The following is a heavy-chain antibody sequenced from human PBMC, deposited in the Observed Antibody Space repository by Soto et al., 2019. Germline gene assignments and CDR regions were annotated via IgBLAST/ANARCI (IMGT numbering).Heavy chain of an antibody. CDR2: ISSSSSYT. CDR3: AGISGAAAGHH. D-gene: IGHD6-13*01. CDR1: GFTFSDYY. V-gene: IGHV3-11*06. J-gene: IGHJ5*02. Sequence: PGGSLRLSCAASGFTFSDYYMSWIRQAPGKGPEWVSYISSSSSYTNYADSVKGRFTISRDNAKNSLYLQMNSLRAENTAVYYCAGISGAAAGHHWGQGTLVTVSS.